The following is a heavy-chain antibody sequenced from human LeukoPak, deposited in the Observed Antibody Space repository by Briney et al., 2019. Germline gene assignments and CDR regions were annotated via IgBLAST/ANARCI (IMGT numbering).Heavy chain of an antibody. CDR2: ISYDGSNK. J-gene: IGHJ4*02. CDR1: GFTFNTYG. CDR3: ARMPSGSLGY. V-gene: IGHV3-30*03. Sequence: GGSLRLSCVASGFTFNTYGMNWVRQAPGKGLEWVAVISYDGSNKYYADSVKGRFTISRDNSKNTLYLQMDSLTAEDRAVYYCARMPSGSLGYWGQGTLVTVSS. D-gene: IGHD1-26*01.